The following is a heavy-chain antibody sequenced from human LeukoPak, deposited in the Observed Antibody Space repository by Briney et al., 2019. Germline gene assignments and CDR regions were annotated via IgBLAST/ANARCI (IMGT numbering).Heavy chain of an antibody. V-gene: IGHV3-74*01. CDR2: INSDGSST. CDR3: ARDPSSWYYYYMDV. J-gene: IGHJ6*03. CDR1: GFTFSSYW. D-gene: IGHD6-13*01. Sequence: QPGGSLRLSCAASGFTFSSYWMHWVRHAPGKGLVWVSRINSDGSSTSYADSVKGRFTISRDNAKNTLYLQMNSLRAEDTAVYYCARDPSSWYYYYMDVWGKGTTVTVSS.